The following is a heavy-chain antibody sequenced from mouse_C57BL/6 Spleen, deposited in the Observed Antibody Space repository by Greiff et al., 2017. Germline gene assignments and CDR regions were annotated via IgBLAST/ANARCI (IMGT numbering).Heavy chain of an antibody. CDR3: ANGMAYYFDY. Sequence: VKLMESGPGLVQPSQSLSITCTVSGFSLTSYGVHWVRQSPGKGLEWLGVIWRGGSTDYNAAFMSRLSITNDNSKSQVFFKMNSLQADDTAIYYCANGMAYYFDYWGQGTTLTVSS. J-gene: IGHJ2*01. D-gene: IGHD2-3*01. CDR1: GFSLTSYG. CDR2: IWRGGST. V-gene: IGHV2-5*01.